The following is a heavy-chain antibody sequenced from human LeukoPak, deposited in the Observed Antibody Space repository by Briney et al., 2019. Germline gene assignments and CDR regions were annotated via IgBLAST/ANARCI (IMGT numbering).Heavy chain of an antibody. D-gene: IGHD4-17*01. Sequence: ASVKVSCKASGYTFTSYDINWVRQATGQGLEWMGWMNPNSGNTGYAQKFQGRVTMTRNTSISTAYMELSSLRSEDTAVYYCARGRATVTTYRSYFQHWGQGTLVTVSS. CDR3: ARGRATVTTYRSYFQH. J-gene: IGHJ1*01. CDR2: MNPNSGNT. V-gene: IGHV1-8*01. CDR1: GYTFTSYD.